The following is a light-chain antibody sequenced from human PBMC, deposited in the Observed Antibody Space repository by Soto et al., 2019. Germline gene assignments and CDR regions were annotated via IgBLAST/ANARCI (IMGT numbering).Light chain of an antibody. CDR2: ENS. Sequence: QSVLTQPPSVSAAAGQKVSISCSGSSSNIENNYVSWYRQVPGTAPKLLIYENSQRPSGIPDRFSGSKSGTSATLGITGLQAWDEADYYWATWDSSLSGMVFGGGTKLTVL. J-gene: IGLJ2*01. V-gene: IGLV1-51*01. CDR3: ATWDSSLSGMV. CDR1: SSNIENNY.